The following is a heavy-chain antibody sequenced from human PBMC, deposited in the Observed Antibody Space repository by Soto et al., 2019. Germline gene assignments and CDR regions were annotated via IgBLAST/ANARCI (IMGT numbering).Heavy chain of an antibody. CDR1: GGSISSGDYY. D-gene: IGHD6-19*01. J-gene: IGHJ4*02. CDR2: IYYSGST. Sequence: PSETLSLTCTVSGGSISSGDYYWSWIRQPPGKGLEWIGYIYYSGSTYYNPSLKNRVTISVETSKNQFSLKLSSVTAADTAVYYCARDISVAGYYFDYWGQGTLVTVSS. CDR3: ARDISVAGYYFDY. V-gene: IGHV4-30-4*01.